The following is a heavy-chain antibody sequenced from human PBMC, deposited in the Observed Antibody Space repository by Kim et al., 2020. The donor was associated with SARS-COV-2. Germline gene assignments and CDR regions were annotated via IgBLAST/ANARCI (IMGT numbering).Heavy chain of an antibody. Sequence: SVKVSCKASGGTFSSYAISWVRQAPGQGLEWMGGIIPVFGSTNYAQNFQGRVTITADDSTSTTYMELSSLRSEDTAVYYCARDVGYYDGSGLGNYYYGMDVWGRGTTVTVSS. J-gene: IGHJ6*02. CDR1: GGTFSSYA. D-gene: IGHD3-22*01. CDR2: IIPVFGST. V-gene: IGHV1-69*13. CDR3: ARDVGYYDGSGLGNYYYGMDV.